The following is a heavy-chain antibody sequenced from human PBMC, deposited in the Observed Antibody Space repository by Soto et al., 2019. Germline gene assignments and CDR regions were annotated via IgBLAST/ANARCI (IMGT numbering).Heavy chain of an antibody. Sequence: PSETLSLTCTVSVGSISSGGYFWSWIRQHPGKGLEWIGYIYYSGNTNYNPSLKSRVTISVDTSKNQFSLKLSSVTAADTAVYYCARLTRGDVFFDIWGQGTMVTVSS. CDR3: ARLTRGDVFFDI. CDR1: VGSISSGGYF. V-gene: IGHV4-61*08. CDR2: IYYSGNT. D-gene: IGHD7-27*01. J-gene: IGHJ3*02.